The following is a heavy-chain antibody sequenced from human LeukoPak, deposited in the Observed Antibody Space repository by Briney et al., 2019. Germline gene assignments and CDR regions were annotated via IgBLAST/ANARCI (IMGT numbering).Heavy chain of an antibody. Sequence: SETLSLTCAVYGGSFSGYYWSWIRQPPGKGLEWIGEINHSGSTNYNPSLKGRVTISVDTSKNQFSLKLSSVTAADTAVYYCARALIYGSGSYYSWFDPWGQGTLVTVSS. CDR3: ARALIYGSGSYYSWFDP. V-gene: IGHV4-34*01. CDR2: INHSGST. CDR1: GGSFSGYY. J-gene: IGHJ5*02. D-gene: IGHD3-10*01.